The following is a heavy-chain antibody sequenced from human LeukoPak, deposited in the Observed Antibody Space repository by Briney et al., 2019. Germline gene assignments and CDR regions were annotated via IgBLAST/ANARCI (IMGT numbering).Heavy chain of an antibody. Sequence: HPGGSLRLSGSPSGFTFSRHGMHWVRQAPGKGLEWVAIISNDGSRKYYAHSVEGRFTISRDNSKNTLYLQTDSLRAEDTAVYYCARDRAWNYFDYWGQGTLVTVSS. CDR1: GFTFSRHG. CDR3: ARDRAWNYFDY. D-gene: IGHD3-3*01. V-gene: IGHV3-30*03. CDR2: ISNDGSRK. J-gene: IGHJ4*02.